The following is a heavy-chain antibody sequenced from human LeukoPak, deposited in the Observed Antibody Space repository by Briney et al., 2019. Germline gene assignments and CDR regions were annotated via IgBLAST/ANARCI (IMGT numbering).Heavy chain of an antibody. CDR1: GFTFSSYA. Sequence: GGSLRLSCAASGFTFSSYAMSWVRQAPGKGLEWVSSISSSSSHAYYADSVKGRFTISRDNAKKSLYLQMNSLRAEDTAVYYCARSQAGTFYRYYYMDVWGKGTTVTVSS. J-gene: IGHJ6*03. V-gene: IGHV3-21*01. D-gene: IGHD2/OR15-2a*01. CDR2: ISSSSSHA. CDR3: ARSQAGTFYRYYYMDV.